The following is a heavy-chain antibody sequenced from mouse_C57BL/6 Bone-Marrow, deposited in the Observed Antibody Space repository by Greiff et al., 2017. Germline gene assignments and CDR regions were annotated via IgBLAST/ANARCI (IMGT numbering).Heavy chain of an antibody. Sequence: QVQLQQPGAELVKPGASVKVSCKASGYTFTSYWMHWVKQRPGQGLEWIGRIHPSDSDTNYNQKFKGKATLPVDKSSRTAYMQLSSLTSEYSAVYYCAIPPSFYYCGSSYGAMDYWGQGTSVTVSS. J-gene: IGHJ4*01. D-gene: IGHD1-1*01. CDR3: AIPPSFYYCGSSYGAMDY. CDR2: IHPSDSDT. V-gene: IGHV1-74*01. CDR1: GYTFTSYW.